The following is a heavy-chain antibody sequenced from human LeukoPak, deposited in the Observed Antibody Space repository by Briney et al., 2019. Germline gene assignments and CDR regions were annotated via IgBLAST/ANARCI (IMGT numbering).Heavy chain of an antibody. CDR1: GGSFSGYY. CDR2: INHSGST. J-gene: IGHJ1*01. V-gene: IGHV4-34*01. Sequence: PSETLSLTCAVYGGSFSGYYWSWIRQPPGKGLEWIGEINHSGSTNNNPSLKSRVTISVDTSKNQFSLKLSSVTAADTAVYYCARGRPGQHWGQGTLVTVSS. CDR3: ARGRPGQH.